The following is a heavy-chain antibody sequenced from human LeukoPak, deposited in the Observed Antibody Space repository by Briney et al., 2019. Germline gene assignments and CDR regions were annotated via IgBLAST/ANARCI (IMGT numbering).Heavy chain of an antibody. CDR1: GGSISSSIYY. V-gene: IGHV4-39*07. Sequence: PSETLSLTCIVSGGSISSSIYYWAWVRQPPGKGLEWIGTVFYNGATQYSPSLRSRVTISIDTSTNQFSLKLTSVTAADTALCYCARELRYDNSDSGAFWGQGTVVTVSS. D-gene: IGHD3-22*01. J-gene: IGHJ3*01. CDR3: ARELRYDNSDSGAF. CDR2: VFYNGAT.